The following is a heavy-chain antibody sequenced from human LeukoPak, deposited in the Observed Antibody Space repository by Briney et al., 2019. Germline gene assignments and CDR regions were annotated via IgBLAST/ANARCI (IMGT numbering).Heavy chain of an antibody. J-gene: IGHJ5*02. D-gene: IGHD1-26*01. V-gene: IGHV4-61*02. CDR2: IYTSGST. CDR1: GGSISSSSYY. Sequence: SETLSLTCTVSGGSISSSSYYWNWIRQPAGKGLEWIGRIYTSGSTNYNPSLKSRVTMSVDTSKNQFSLKLNSVTAADTAVYYCAREGAMNWFDPWGQGTLVTVSS. CDR3: AREGAMNWFDP.